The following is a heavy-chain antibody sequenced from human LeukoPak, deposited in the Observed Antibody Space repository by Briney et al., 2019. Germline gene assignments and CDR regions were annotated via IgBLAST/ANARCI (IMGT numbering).Heavy chain of an antibody. V-gene: IGHV3-48*03. CDR1: GFTFSSYE. D-gene: IGHD3-3*01. Sequence: PGGSLRLSCAASGFTFSSYEMNWVRQAPGKGLEWVSYISSSGSTIYYADSVKGRFTISRDNAKNSLYLQMNSLRAEDTAVYYCARDGEDFWSGYSYVSMDVWGQGTTVTVSS. J-gene: IGHJ6*02. CDR3: ARDGEDFWSGYSYVSMDV. CDR2: ISSSGSTI.